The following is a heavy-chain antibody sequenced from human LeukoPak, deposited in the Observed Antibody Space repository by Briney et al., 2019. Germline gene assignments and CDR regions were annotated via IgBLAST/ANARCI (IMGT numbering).Heavy chain of an antibody. CDR1: GFSFSTYA. CDR3: ARVTQVVAGTFDY. V-gene: IGHV3-33*01. J-gene: IGHJ4*02. CDR2: IWFDGSNK. Sequence: GGSLRLSCAASGFSFSTYAMHWVRQAPGKGLEWVAAIWFDGSNKYYADSLKGRFTISRDNSKNTLFLQMSNLRADDTALYYCARVTQVVAGTFDYWGQGTLVTVSS. D-gene: IGHD6-19*01.